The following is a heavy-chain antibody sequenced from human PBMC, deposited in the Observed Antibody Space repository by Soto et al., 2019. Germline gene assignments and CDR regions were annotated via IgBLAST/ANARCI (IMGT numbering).Heavy chain of an antibody. CDR3: ARDPPYSSGWYAGFDS. V-gene: IGHV1-18*01. CDR1: GYTFTSSG. D-gene: IGHD6-19*01. CDR2: ISTDNGNT. J-gene: IGHJ5*01. Sequence: ASVKVSCKASGYTFTSSGISWVRQAPGQGLEWMGWISTDNGNTNYAQHLQGRVSMTTDTSTSTAYMELRSLRSDDTAVYYCARDPPYSSGWYAGFDSWGQGTLVIVSS.